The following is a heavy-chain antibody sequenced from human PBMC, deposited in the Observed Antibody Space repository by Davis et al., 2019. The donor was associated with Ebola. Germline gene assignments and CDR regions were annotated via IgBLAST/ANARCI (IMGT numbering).Heavy chain of an antibody. D-gene: IGHD5-24*01. CDR1: GGSISSGDYY. CDR2: IYYSGST. Sequence: PSETLSLTCTVSGGSISSGDYYWSWIRQPPGKGLEWIGYIYYSGSTYYNPSLKSRVTISVDRSKNQFSLKLSSVTAADTAVYYCARGGRDGYNFGYWGQGTLVTVSS. V-gene: IGHV4-61*08. CDR3: ARGGRDGYNFGY. J-gene: IGHJ4*02.